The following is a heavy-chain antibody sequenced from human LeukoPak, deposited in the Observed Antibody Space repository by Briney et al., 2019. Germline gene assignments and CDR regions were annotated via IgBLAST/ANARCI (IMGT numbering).Heavy chain of an antibody. D-gene: IGHD2-2*02. J-gene: IGHJ3*02. V-gene: IGHV4-59*01. CDR3: ARARYCSSTSCYTDDAFDI. CDR1: GGSISSYY. Sequence: SEALSLTCTVSGGSISSYYWSWIRQPPGKGLEWIGYIYYSGSTNYNPSLKSRVTISVDTSKNQFSLKLSSVTAADTAVYYCARARYCSSTSCYTDDAFDIWGQGTMVTVSS. CDR2: IYYSGST.